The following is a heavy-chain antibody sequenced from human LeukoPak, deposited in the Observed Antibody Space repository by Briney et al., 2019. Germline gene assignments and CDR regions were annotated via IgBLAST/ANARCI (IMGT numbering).Heavy chain of an antibody. D-gene: IGHD2-2*01. J-gene: IGHJ5*02. CDR2: IYYDGST. CDR3: GRRGLLVPAS. V-gene: IGHV4-39*01. Sequence: SETLSLTCTVSVDFFIISSNYWVWIRQPPGKGLEWVGSIYYDGSTYYNSALKSRATIFADTSKSQFSLKLNSVIAADTAVYYCGRRGLLVPASWGQGTLVTVSS. CDR1: VDFFIISSNY.